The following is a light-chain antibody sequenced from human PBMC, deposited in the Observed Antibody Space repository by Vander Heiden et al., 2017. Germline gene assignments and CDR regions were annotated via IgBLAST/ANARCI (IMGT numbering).Light chain of an antibody. CDR2: HSS. CDR3: HQYNNWPYT. J-gene: IGKJ2*01. V-gene: IGKV3-15*01. Sequence: EIVLTQSPATLSASPGERATLPCRASQSLGTYLGWFQHKPGQPPRLLIYHSSTRATGVPARFSASGSGTEFTLTITSLQSEDFAVYYCHQYNNWPYTFGQGTNLEIK. CDR1: QSLGTY.